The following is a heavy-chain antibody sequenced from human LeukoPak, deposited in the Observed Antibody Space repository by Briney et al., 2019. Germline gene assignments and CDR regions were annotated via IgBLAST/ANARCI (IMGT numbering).Heavy chain of an antibody. CDR3: ARVAYYYDSSGYGSWFDP. CDR2: IYSGGST. J-gene: IGHJ5*02. Sequence: GGSPRLSCAASGFTVSSNYMSWVRQAPGKGLEWVSVIYSGGSTYYADSVKGRFTISRDNSKNTRYLQMNSLRAEDTAVYYCARVAYYYDSSGYGSWFDPWGQGTLVTVSS. CDR1: GFTVSSNY. V-gene: IGHV3-53*01. D-gene: IGHD3-22*01.